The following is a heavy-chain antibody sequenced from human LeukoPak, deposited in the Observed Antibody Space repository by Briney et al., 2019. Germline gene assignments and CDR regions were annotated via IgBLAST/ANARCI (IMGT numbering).Heavy chain of an antibody. CDR3: ARATYYDILTGYYNDY. V-gene: IGHV3-21*01. CDR1: GFTFSSYS. CDR2: ISSSSSYI. Sequence: GGSLRLSCAASGFTFSSYSMNWVRQAPGKGLEWVSSISSSSSYIYYADSVKGRFTISRDNAKNSLYLQMNSLRAEDTAVYYCARATYYDILTGYYNDYWGQGTLVTVSS. D-gene: IGHD3-9*01. J-gene: IGHJ4*02.